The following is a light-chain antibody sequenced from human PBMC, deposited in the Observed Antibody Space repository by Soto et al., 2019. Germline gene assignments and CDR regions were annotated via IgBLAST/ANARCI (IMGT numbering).Light chain of an antibody. J-gene: IGLJ2*01. CDR3: CSYAGSKNLV. V-gene: IGLV2-8*01. Sequence: QSVLTQPPSASGSPGQSVTISCTGTSSDVGGYNSVSWYQQHPGKAPKLVIYDVSKRPSGVPDRFSASKSDNTASLTVSGLQAEDEADYYCCSYAGSKNLVFGGGTKLTVL. CDR2: DVS. CDR1: SSDVGGYNS.